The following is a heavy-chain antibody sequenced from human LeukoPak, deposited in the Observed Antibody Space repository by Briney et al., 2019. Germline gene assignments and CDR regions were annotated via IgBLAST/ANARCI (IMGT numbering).Heavy chain of an antibody. Sequence: GRSLRLSCAASGFTFSSYAMHWVRQAPGKGLEWVAVISYDGSNKYYADSVKGRFTISRDNSKNTLYLQMNSLRAEDTAAYYCARDLGQTAFDYWGQGTLVTVSS. CDR2: ISYDGSNK. V-gene: IGHV3-30-3*01. CDR3: ARDLGQTAFDY. CDR1: GFTFSSYA. J-gene: IGHJ4*02. D-gene: IGHD3-16*01.